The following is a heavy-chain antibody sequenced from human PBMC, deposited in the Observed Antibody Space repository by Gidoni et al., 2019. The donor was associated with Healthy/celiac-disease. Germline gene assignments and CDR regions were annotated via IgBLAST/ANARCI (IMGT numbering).Heavy chain of an antibody. J-gene: IGHJ4*02. Sequence: EVQLVESGGGLVQPGRSLRLSCAATGVTFDDYAMYWFRQAPGKGLEWVSGISWNSGSIGYADSVKGRFTISRDNAKNSLYLQMNSLRAEDTVLYYCAKDPYGSGSYPYYFDYWGQGTLVTVSS. CDR1: GVTFDDYA. D-gene: IGHD3-10*01. CDR2: ISWNSGSI. V-gene: IGHV3-9*01. CDR3: AKDPYGSGSYPYYFDY.